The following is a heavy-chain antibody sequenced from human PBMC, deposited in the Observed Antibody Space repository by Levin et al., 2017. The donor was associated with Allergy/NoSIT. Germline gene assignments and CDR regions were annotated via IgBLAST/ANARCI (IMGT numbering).Heavy chain of an antibody. Sequence: GGSLRLSCAASGFIVSDSYMSWIRQAPGKGLEWVSYISRGNSYTNYLDSVKGRFTISRDNAKNSLYLQMNSLRAEDTAIYYCARGRVTNDYWGQGTLVIVSS. J-gene: IGHJ4*02. CDR1: GFIVSDSY. D-gene: IGHD3-3*01. V-gene: IGHV3-11*05. CDR2: ISRGNSYT. CDR3: ARGRVTNDY.